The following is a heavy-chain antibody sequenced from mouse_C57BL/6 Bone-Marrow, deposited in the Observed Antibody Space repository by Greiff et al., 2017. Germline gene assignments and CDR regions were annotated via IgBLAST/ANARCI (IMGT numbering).Heavy chain of an antibody. CDR1: GYTFTSYW. D-gene: IGHD2-14*01. CDR2: IDPSDSYT. CDR3: ARDWYVDY. Sequence: VQLQQPGAELVMPGASVKLSCKASGYTFTSYWMHWVKQRPGQGLEWIGEIDPSDSYTNSNQKFKGKSTLTVDKSSSTAYMQLSSLTSEDSAVYYCARDWYVDYWGQGTTLTVSS. J-gene: IGHJ2*01. V-gene: IGHV1-69*01.